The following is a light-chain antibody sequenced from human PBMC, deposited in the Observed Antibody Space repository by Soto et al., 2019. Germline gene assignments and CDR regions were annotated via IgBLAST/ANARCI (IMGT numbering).Light chain of an antibody. CDR2: EVS. Sequence: QAALTQPASVSGSPGQSITISCTGTSSDVGTYNYVSWYQQHPGKAPKLMIYEVSHRPSGISNRFSGSKSGNTASLTISGLQAEDEADYSCSSYTTSNTLYVFGTGTKVTVL. V-gene: IGLV2-14*01. J-gene: IGLJ1*01. CDR1: SSDVGTYNY. CDR3: SSYTTSNTLYV.